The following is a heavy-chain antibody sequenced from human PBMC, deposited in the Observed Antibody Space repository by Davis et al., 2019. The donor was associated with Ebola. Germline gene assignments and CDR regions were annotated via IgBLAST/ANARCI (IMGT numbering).Heavy chain of an antibody. Sequence: GGSLRLSCAASGFTFSDYYMSWVRQAPGKGLEWVSVFYDQSTVYANSVRGRFIISRDKSNNTLYLEMNSLRVDDTAVYYCPTTQWLREYENWGQGTRVTVSS. J-gene: IGHJ4*02. CDR3: PTTQWLREYEN. D-gene: IGHD6-19*01. CDR2: FYDQST. CDR1: GFTFSDYY. V-gene: IGHV3-53*05.